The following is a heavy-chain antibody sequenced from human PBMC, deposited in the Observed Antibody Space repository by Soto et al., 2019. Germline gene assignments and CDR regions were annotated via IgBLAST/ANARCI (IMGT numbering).Heavy chain of an antibody. Sequence: LRLSCAASGFTFRSYAMSWVRQAPRKGLEWVSAISGSCGSTYYADSVKCRFTLSRDNSKNTLYLHINSLRAEDTVVYYCARDLDTAMVTNGYWGQRTLVTVSS. CDR3: ARDLDTAMVTNGY. J-gene: IGHJ4*02. CDR2: ISGSCGST. CDR1: GFTFRSYA. D-gene: IGHD5-18*01. V-gene: IGHV3-23*01.